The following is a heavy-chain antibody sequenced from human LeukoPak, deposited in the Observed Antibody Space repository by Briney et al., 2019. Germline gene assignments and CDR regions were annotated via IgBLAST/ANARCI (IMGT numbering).Heavy chain of an antibody. Sequence: PGRSLRLSCAASRFTFSSYAMHWVRQAPGKGLEWVAVISYDGSNKYYADSVKGRFTISRDNSKNTLYLQMNSLRAEDTAVYYCARGGRSSPPVDYGMDVWGQGTTVTVSS. CDR2: ISYDGSNK. CDR1: RFTFSSYA. V-gene: IGHV3-30-3*01. J-gene: IGHJ6*02. CDR3: ARGGRSSPPVDYGMDV. D-gene: IGHD6-13*01.